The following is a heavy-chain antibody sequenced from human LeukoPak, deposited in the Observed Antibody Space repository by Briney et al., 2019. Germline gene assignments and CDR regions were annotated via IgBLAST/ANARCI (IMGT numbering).Heavy chain of an antibody. CDR2: IYYSGST. D-gene: IGHD4-17*01. V-gene: IGHV4-59*01. CDR1: GGSIRSYY. J-gene: IGHJ4*02. Sequence: KPSETLSPTRTVSGGSIRSYYWSWVRQPPREGLEWIGYIYYSGSTNYNPSLKSRVSISVDTSKNQFSLKLSSVTAADTAVYYCARTGSTVTMLYPFDHWGQGTLVTVSS. CDR3: ARTGSTVTMLYPFDH.